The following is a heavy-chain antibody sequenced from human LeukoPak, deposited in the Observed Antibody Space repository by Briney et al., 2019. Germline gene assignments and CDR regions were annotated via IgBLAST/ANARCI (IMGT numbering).Heavy chain of an antibody. J-gene: IGHJ4*02. Sequence: GASVKVSCKASGYTFINNALNWVRQGPGQSLEWMGWINAGNGNTKYSQTFQDRVTITRDASASTAYMELSSLRSDDMAVYYCARGIWTSHTVGYYFDNWGQGTLVTVSS. CDR1: GYTFINNA. CDR2: INAGNGNT. V-gene: IGHV1-3*01. CDR3: ARGIWTSHTVGYYFDN. D-gene: IGHD6-13*01.